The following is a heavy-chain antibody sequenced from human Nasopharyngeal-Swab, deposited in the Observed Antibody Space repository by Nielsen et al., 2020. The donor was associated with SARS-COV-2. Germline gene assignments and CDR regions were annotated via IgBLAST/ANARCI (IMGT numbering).Heavy chain of an antibody. J-gene: IGHJ4*01. D-gene: IGHD4/OR15-4a*01. CDR3: AREVRGYIDY. Sequence: GESLKISCAASGFTFSSYSMNWVRQAPGKGLEWVSSISSSSSYIYYADSVKGRFTISRDNAKNSLYLQMNNLRADDTAVYYCAREVRGYIDYWGQGTLVTVSS. V-gene: IGHV3-21*04. CDR2: ISSSSSYI. CDR1: GFTFSSYS.